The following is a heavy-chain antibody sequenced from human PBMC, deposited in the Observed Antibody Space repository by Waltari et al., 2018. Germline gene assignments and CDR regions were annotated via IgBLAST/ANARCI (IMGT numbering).Heavy chain of an antibody. D-gene: IGHD5-18*01. Sequence: QVQLQESGPGLVKPSETLSLTCTVSGGSISRYYWSWIRQPPGKGLEWIGYIYYSGSTNYNPSLKSRVTISVDTSKNQFSLKLSSVTAADTAVYYCARGPYSPALEEYYFDYWGQGTLVTVSS. CDR1: GGSISRYY. CDR2: IYYSGST. V-gene: IGHV4-59*01. CDR3: ARGPYSPALEEYYFDY. J-gene: IGHJ4*02.